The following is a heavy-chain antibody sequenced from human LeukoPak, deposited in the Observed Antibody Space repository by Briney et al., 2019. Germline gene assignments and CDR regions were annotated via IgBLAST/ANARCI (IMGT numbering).Heavy chain of an antibody. CDR1: GYTFTSYA. V-gene: IGHV1-3*01. J-gene: IGHJ4*02. D-gene: IGHD3-10*01. CDR3: ARDNSRAALGCTNFDY. CDR2: INAGNGNI. Sequence: ASVKVSCKTSGYTFTSYAIHWVRRAPGQRLECMGWINAGNGNIKYSQDFQGRVAFTSDTFASTSYMELSSLRSEDTAVYYCARDNSRAALGCTNFDYWGQGTLVTVSS.